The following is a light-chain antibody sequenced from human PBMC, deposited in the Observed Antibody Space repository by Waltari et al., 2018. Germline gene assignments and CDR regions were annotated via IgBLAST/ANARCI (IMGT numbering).Light chain of an antibody. CDR1: KLGDKY. CDR3: QAWNSRI. Sequence: SYELTQPPSVSVSPGQTASITCSGDKLGDKYVSWFQQQPGQSPLLVIYQNTKRPSGIPERFSGSNSGNIATLTISGTQSMDEAEYSCQAWNSRIFGGGTMLTVL. J-gene: IGLJ2*01. V-gene: IGLV3-1*01. CDR2: QNT.